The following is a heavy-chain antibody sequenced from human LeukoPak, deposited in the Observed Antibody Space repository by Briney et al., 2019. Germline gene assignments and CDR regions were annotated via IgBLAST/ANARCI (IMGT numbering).Heavy chain of an antibody. Sequence: GGSLRLSCAASGFTFSSYAMHWVRRAPGKGLEWVAVISYDGSNKYYADSVKGRFTISRDNSKNTLYLQMNSLRAEDTAVYYCAANYVWGSYREDYWGQGTLVTVSS. J-gene: IGHJ4*02. CDR1: GFTFSSYA. CDR2: ISYDGSNK. CDR3: AANYVWGSYREDY. D-gene: IGHD3-16*02. V-gene: IGHV3-30-3*01.